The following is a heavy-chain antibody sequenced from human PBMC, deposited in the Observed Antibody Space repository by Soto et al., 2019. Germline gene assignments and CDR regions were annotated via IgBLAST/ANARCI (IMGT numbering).Heavy chain of an antibody. CDR1: GGSLSSYY. CDR2: MYFNGST. D-gene: IGHD6-13*01. CDR3: ARGISKYSSWYEPHTWFDA. V-gene: IGHV4-59*08. Sequence: SETLSLTCTVSGGSLSSYYWSWIRQPPGKGLEWIGYMYFNGSTHYNPSLKTRITMSLDTSKNHFSLKMRSVTGADTAVYYCARGISKYSSWYEPHTWFDAWGQGALVTVSS. J-gene: IGHJ5*02.